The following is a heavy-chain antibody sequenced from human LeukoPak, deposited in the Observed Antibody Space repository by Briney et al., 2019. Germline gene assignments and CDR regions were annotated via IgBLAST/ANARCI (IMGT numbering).Heavy chain of an antibody. CDR2: INHSRST. CDR1: GGSFSGYY. J-gene: IGHJ4*02. V-gene: IGHV4-34*01. Sequence: SETLSLTCAVYGGSFSGYYWSWIRQPPGKGLEWIGEINHSRSTNYNPSLKSRVTISVDTSKTQFSLKLSSVTAADTAVYYCARGVGATFGNWGQGTLVTVSS. CDR3: ARGVGATFGN. D-gene: IGHD1-26*01.